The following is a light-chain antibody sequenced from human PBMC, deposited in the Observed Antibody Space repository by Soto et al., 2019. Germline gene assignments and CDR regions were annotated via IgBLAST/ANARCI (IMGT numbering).Light chain of an antibody. CDR2: KAS. Sequence: DIQMTQSPSTLSASVGDRVTITCRASQSITTWLAWYQQKPGKAPNLLIYKASNLESGVPSRFSGSGSGTEFTLNISGLQRDDFATYYCQQYETYYTFGQGTQLDIK. J-gene: IGKJ2*01. CDR3: QQYETYYT. CDR1: QSITTW. V-gene: IGKV1-5*03.